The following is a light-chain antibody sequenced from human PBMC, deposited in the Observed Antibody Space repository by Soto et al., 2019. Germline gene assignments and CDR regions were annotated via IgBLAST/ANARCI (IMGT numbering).Light chain of an antibody. CDR2: DAS. CDR3: QQRRDWPPLT. Sequence: EVVLTQSPVTLALSPGERATLSCRASQNVDIYVAWYQQRPGQAPRLLIYDASNRATGIPARFSGSGSGTVFTLTISSLEPEDFAVYYCQQRRDWPPLTFGGGTKVEIK. V-gene: IGKV3-11*01. J-gene: IGKJ4*01. CDR1: QNVDIY.